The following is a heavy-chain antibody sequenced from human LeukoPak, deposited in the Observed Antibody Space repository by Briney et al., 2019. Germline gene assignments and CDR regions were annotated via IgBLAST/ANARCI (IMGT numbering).Heavy chain of an antibody. CDR2: MNPNSGNT. J-gene: IGHJ4*02. V-gene: IGHV1-8*02. CDR1: GGTFSSYA. CDR3: ARVVRGYSYGYEVSIYSDY. D-gene: IGHD5-18*01. Sequence: ASVKVSCKASGGTFSSYAISWVRQAPGQGLEWMGWMNPNSGNTGYAQKFQGRVTMTRNTSISTAYMELSSLRSEDTAVYYCARVVRGYSYGYEVSIYSDYWGQGTLVTVSS.